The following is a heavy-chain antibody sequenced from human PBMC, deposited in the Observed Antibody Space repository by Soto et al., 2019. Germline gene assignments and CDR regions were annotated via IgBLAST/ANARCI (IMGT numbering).Heavy chain of an antibody. V-gene: IGHV3-30*04. D-gene: IGHD3-22*01. CDR3: AASRSSAGAHSFDF. Sequence: PGGSLRLSCAASGFTFSRYAIHWVRQAPGKGLEWVAVISRDGTNKYYVDSVKGRFTISRDNSRNTLYLQMNSLRHEDAAVYYCAASRSSAGAHSFDFWGQGTLVTVSS. CDR2: ISRDGTNK. J-gene: IGHJ4*02. CDR1: GFTFSRYA.